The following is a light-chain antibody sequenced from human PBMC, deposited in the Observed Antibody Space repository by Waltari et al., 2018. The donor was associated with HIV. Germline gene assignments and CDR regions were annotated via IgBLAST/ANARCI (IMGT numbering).Light chain of an antibody. Sequence: EIVLTQSPATLSVSPGERATLSCRASQSVSSNLAWYQQKPGQAPRLLIYRASTRTTGIPARFSGSGSGTEFTLTISSLQSEDFAVYYCQQYNDWPRGPFGQGIRLEIK. CDR3: QQYNDWPRGP. J-gene: IGKJ2*01. CDR2: RAS. V-gene: IGKV3-15*01. CDR1: QSVSSN.